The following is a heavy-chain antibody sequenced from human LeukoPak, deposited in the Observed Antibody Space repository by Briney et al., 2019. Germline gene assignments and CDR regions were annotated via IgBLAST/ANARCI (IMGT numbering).Heavy chain of an antibody. CDR2: IYSGGST. J-gene: IGHJ4*02. CDR3: ALAAAGASDLDY. Sequence: GGSLRLSCAASGFTVSSNYMSWVRQAPGKGLEWVSVIYSGGSTYYADSVKGRFTISRDNSKNTLYLQMNSLRAEDTAVYYCALAAAGASDLDYWGQGTLVTVSS. CDR1: GFTVSSNY. V-gene: IGHV3-66*01. D-gene: IGHD6-13*01.